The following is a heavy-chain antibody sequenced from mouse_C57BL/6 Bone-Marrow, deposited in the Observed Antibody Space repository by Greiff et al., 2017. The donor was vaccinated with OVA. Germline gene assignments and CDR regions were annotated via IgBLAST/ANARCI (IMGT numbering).Heavy chain of an antibody. D-gene: IGHD2-2*01. V-gene: IGHV1-81*01. CDR2: IYPRSGNT. CDR3: GGLPFAY. CDR1: GYTFTSYG. Sequence: VQVVESGAELARPGASVKLSCKASGYTFTSYGISWVKQRTGQGLEWIGEIYPRSGNTYYNEKFKGKATLTADKSSSTAYMELRSLTSEDSAVYFCGGLPFAYWGQGTLVTVSA. J-gene: IGHJ3*01.